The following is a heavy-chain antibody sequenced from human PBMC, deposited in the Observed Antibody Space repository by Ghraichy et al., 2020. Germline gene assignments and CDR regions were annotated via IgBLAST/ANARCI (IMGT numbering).Heavy chain of an antibody. CDR3: ARLYGSGSYYPSPHDY. Sequence: SETLSLTCAVSGGSISSYYWRWIRQPPGKGLEWIGYIYYSGSTNYNPSLKSRVAITAGTSKNKFFLKLSSVTAADTAVYYCARLYGSGSYYPSPHDYWGQGTLVTVSA. D-gene: IGHD3-10*01. V-gene: IGHV4-59*08. J-gene: IGHJ4*02. CDR2: IYYSGST. CDR1: GGSISSYY.